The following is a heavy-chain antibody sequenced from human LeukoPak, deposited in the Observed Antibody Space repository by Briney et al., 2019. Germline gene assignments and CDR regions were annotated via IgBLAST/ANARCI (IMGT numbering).Heavy chain of an antibody. CDR1: GYTFTDFY. Sequence: VASVKVSCKTSGYTFTDFYMHWVRQVPGQGLEWMGCMNTKTGVTTDYAQKFQGRLTMTRDTSINTAYMELSSLMSDDTAVYFCARVDWNYWGQGTLVTVSS. D-gene: IGHD2-21*01. CDR3: ARVDWNY. J-gene: IGHJ4*02. V-gene: IGHV1-2*02. CDR2: MNTKTGVT.